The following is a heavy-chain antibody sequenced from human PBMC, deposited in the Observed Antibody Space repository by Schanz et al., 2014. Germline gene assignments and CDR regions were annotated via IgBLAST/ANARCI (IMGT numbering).Heavy chain of an antibody. CDR1: GYTFVSYS. CDR3: AGAFDSSGYYFDY. J-gene: IGHJ4*02. D-gene: IGHD3-22*01. CDR2: VNPSVRGT. Sequence: QVQLVQSGAEVKKPGASVKVSCKASGYTFVSYSMHWVRQAPGQGLEWMGIVNPSVRGTHFAREFQGRVTVTSDTSTSTVYMELSDLRSEDTAVYYCAGAFDSSGYYFDYWGQGTLVTVSS. V-gene: IGHV1-46*03.